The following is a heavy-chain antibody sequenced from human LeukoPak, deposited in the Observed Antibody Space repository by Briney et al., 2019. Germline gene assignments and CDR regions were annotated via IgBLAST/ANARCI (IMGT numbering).Heavy chain of an antibody. V-gene: IGHV4-61*02. J-gene: IGHJ4*02. CDR2: IYISGTS. CDR1: GGSISSGSYY. Sequence: PSETLSLTCTVSGGSISSGSYYWSWIRQPAGKGLEWIGRIYISGTSTYNPSLKSRVTISADTSRNQFSLKLSSVTAADTAVYYCAREGYGSSSWSPFDYWGQGTLVTVSS. D-gene: IGHD6-13*01. CDR3: AREGYGSSSWSPFDY.